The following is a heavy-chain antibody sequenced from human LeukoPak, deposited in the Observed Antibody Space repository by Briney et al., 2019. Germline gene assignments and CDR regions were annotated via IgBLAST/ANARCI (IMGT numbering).Heavy chain of an antibody. CDR3: ARDLGAAAGFDY. J-gene: IGHJ4*02. CDR1: GFTFSSYS. D-gene: IGHD6-13*01. Sequence: GGSLRLSCAASGFTFSSYSMNWVRQAPGKGLEWVSSISSSSSYIYYADSVKGRFTISRDNAKNSLYLRMNSLRAEDTAVYYCARDLGAAAGFDYWGQGTLVTVSS. V-gene: IGHV3-21*01. CDR2: ISSSSSYI.